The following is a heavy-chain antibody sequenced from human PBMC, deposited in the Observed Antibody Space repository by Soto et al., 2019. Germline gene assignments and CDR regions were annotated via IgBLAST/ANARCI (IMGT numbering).Heavy chain of an antibody. CDR3: ARDRLASNYYYYGMDV. CDR1: GGTFSSYA. Sequence: QVQLVQSGAEVKKPGSSVKVSCKASGGTFSSYAISWVRQAPGQGLEWMGGIIPIFGTANYAKKFQGRVTITADESTSTAYMELSSLRSEDTAVYYCARDRLASNYYYYGMDVWGQGTTVIVSS. J-gene: IGHJ6*02. D-gene: IGHD6-19*01. V-gene: IGHV1-69*12. CDR2: IIPIFGTA.